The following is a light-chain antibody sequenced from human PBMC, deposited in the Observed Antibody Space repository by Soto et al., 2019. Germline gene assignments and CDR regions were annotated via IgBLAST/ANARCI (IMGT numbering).Light chain of an antibody. CDR2: YDN. V-gene: IGLV3-21*04. Sequence: SYELTQPPSESVAPGETASITCGGAKIGRKSVHWYQQRPGQAPVLAMYYDNDRPSEIPERFSGSNSGNTATLSISRVEDGDEADYYCQVWDSSSDHYVFGTGTKLTVL. CDR3: QVWDSSSDHYV. CDR1: KIGRKS. J-gene: IGLJ1*01.